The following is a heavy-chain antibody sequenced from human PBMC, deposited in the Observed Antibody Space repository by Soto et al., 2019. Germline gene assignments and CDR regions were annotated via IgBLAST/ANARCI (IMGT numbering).Heavy chain of an antibody. CDR2: IKQDGSKK. CDR3: MRDLSPWNGGVWYDAFDI. J-gene: IGHJ3*02. Sequence: EVQVVESGGGWVQPGGSLRLSCAASGFTFSNYWMTWVRQAPGKGLEWVANIKQDGSKKNYVDSVEGRFTISRDNAENSLYLQMNSLRVEDTAVYYCMRDLSPWNGGVWYDAFDIWGQGTMVTVSS. V-gene: IGHV3-7*01. D-gene: IGHD6-19*01. CDR1: GFTFSNYW.